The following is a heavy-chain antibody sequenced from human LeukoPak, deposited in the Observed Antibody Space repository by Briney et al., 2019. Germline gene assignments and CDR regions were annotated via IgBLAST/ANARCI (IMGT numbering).Heavy chain of an antibody. J-gene: IGHJ4*02. V-gene: IGHV3-23*01. CDR1: GFTFSSYA. CDR3: ARDWDAVIVPAAIGHY. D-gene: IGHD2-2*01. CDR2: ISGSGGTT. Sequence: PGGSLRLSCAASGFTFSSYAMSWVRQAPGKGLEWVSAISGSGGTTFYVDSVKGRFTISRDNSKNTLYLQMNSLRAEDTAVYYCARDWDAVIVPAAIGHYWGQGTLVTVSS.